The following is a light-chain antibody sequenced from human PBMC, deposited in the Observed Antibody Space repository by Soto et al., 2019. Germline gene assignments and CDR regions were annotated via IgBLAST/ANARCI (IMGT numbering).Light chain of an antibody. J-gene: IGKJ2*01. CDR1: QAIYSY. V-gene: IGKV1-9*01. Sequence: DIQMTQSPSSLSASVGDRVTITCRASQAIYSYLAWYQQKPGKAPKLLIFGASKSQSGVPSRFSGSGSGTEFTLTISSLQPEDFATYYCQQLNSHPRTFGQGTKVDIK. CDR2: GAS. CDR3: QQLNSHPRT.